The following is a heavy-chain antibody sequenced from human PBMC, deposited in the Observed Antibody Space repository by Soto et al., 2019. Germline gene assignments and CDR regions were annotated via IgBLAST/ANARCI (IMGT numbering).Heavy chain of an antibody. Sequence: SETLSLTCSVSGGSISSSSYFWGWIRQPPGKGLEWIGSIYYSGSANYNPSLKSRVTISVDRSKNQFSLKLSSVTAADTAVYYCARVPDRWGQGTLVTVSS. V-gene: IGHV4-39*07. CDR3: ARVPDR. J-gene: IGHJ5*02. CDR2: IYYSGSA. CDR1: GGSISSSSYF. D-gene: IGHD2-2*01.